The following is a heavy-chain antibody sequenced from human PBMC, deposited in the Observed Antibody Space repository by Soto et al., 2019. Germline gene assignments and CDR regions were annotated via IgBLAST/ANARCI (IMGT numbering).Heavy chain of an antibody. J-gene: IGHJ3*02. D-gene: IGHD4-17*01. CDR3: PPPRGYGVFDAYDI. V-gene: IGHV3-23*01. CDR1: GFTFSTYA. Sequence: GGSLRLSCAASGFTFSTYAMSWVRQAPGKGLEWVSAISAGGGSTYYTDSVKGRFTISRDNSINTLYLQMSSLRTEDTAVYYCPPPRGYGVFDAYDIWGQGEMVPVSS. CDR2: ISAGGGST.